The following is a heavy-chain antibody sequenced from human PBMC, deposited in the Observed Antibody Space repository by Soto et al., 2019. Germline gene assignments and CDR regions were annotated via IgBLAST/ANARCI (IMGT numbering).Heavy chain of an antibody. Sequence: ASVKVSCKASGYTFTSYGISWVRQAPGQGLEWMGWISAYNGNTNYAQKLQGRVTMTTDTSTSTAYMELRSLRSDDTAVYYCARGGGSGIYYNQTKYYYYYYMDVWGKGTTVTVSS. D-gene: IGHD3-10*01. J-gene: IGHJ6*03. CDR2: ISAYNGNT. CDR3: ARGGGSGIYYNQTKYYYYYYMDV. CDR1: GYTFTSYG. V-gene: IGHV1-18*01.